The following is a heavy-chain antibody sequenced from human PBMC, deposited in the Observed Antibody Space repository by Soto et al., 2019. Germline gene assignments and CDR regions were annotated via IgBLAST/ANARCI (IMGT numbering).Heavy chain of an antibody. Sequence: QLQLQESGPGLVGPSETLSLTCTVSGDSISSSTYYWGWIRQPPGKGLEWIGAIYYSGKTYYNPSLKSRVTISVDTSKNHFSLRLSSVTAADTAVYYCARLVRITSVRGDIHFDYWGQGTLVTVSS. V-gene: IGHV4-39*02. CDR1: GDSISSSTYY. D-gene: IGHD3-10*01. J-gene: IGHJ4*02. CDR3: ARLVRITSVRGDIHFDY. CDR2: IYYSGKT.